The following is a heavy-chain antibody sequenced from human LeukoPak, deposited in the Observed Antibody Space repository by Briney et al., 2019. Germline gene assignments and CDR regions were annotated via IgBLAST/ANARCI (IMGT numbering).Heavy chain of an antibody. D-gene: IGHD6-13*01. CDR2: ISAYNGNT. CDR1: GYTFTGYY. V-gene: IGHV1-18*04. CDR3: ARVPPYSSTRRYFDY. J-gene: IGHJ4*02. Sequence: KPGASVKVSCKASGYTFTGYYMHWVRQAPGQGLEWMGWISAYNGNTNYAQKLQGRVTMTTDTSTSTAYMELRSLRSDDTAVYYCARVPPYSSTRRYFDYWGQGTLVTVSS.